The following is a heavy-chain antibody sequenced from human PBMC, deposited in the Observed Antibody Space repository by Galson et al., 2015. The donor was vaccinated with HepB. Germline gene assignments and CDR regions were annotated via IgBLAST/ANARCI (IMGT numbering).Heavy chain of an antibody. CDR3: AREVTLTSSWYYYGMDV. CDR2: ISYDGSYQ. Sequence: SLRLSCAASGFTFSNYGMYWVRQAPGKGLEWMAVISYDGSYQYYADSVKGRFTISRDNSKNTLYLQMNSLGGEDTAVYLCAREVTLTSSWYYYGMDVWGHGTTVIVSS. V-gene: IGHV3-30*19. D-gene: IGHD6-13*01. J-gene: IGHJ6*02. CDR1: GFTFSNYG.